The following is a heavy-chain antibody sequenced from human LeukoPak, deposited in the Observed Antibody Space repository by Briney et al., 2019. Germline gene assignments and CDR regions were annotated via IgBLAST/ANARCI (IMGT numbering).Heavy chain of an antibody. D-gene: IGHD4-17*01. Sequence: PGGSLRLSCAASGFTFSSYSINWVRQAPGKGLEWVSHISSSSSTIYYADSVKGRFTISRDNAKNSVYLQMNSLRAEDTAVYYCASGDGDYRAGIDYWGQGTLVTVSS. CDR3: ASGDGDYRAGIDY. CDR2: ISSSSSTI. V-gene: IGHV3-48*04. CDR1: GFTFSSYS. J-gene: IGHJ4*02.